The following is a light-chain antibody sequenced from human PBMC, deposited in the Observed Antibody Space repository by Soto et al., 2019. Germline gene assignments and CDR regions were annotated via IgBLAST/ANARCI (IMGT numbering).Light chain of an antibody. J-gene: IGKJ1*01. CDR1: QSVSSF. V-gene: IGKV3-11*01. Sequence: EIVLTQSPATLSLSPGEKATLSCRASQSVSSFLAWYQQQPGQAPRLLIYDASNRATGIPARFSGSGSGTDFSLTITSLRPGGFAGFYLQQRSNWAPTFGQGTKVESK. CDR3: QQRSNWAPT. CDR2: DAS.